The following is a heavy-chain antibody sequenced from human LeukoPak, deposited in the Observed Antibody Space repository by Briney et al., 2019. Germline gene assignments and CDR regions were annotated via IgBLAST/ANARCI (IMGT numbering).Heavy chain of an antibody. J-gene: IGHJ4*02. Sequence: HPGGSLRLSCAASGFTFSDHYMDWVRQAPGKGLDWFGRIRNKANSYTTLYATSVKGRFTISRDDSKNTLYLQMNSLKTEDTAVYYCTTEDFGSGWSMVRVYWGQGTLVTVSS. CDR2: IRNKANSYTT. CDR1: GFTFSDHY. CDR3: TTEDFGSGWSMVRVY. V-gene: IGHV3-72*01. D-gene: IGHD6-19*01.